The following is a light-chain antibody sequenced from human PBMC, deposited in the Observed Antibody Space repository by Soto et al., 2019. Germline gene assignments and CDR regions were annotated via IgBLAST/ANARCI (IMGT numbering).Light chain of an antibody. Sequence: DIQMTQSPSTLSASVGDRVTITCRASQSISTWLGWYQQKPGEAPNLLIYKASNLRSGVPSRFSGSGSGTEFPLTISSQQPDDFANYYRQQYSMYSRTFGQGTKVELK. CDR1: QSISTW. V-gene: IGKV1-5*03. CDR3: QQYSMYSRT. CDR2: KAS. J-gene: IGKJ1*01.